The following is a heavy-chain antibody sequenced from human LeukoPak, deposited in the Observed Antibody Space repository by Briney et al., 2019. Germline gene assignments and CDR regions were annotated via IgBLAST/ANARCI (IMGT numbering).Heavy chain of an antibody. CDR1: GFALSNHA. D-gene: IGHD2-8*01. CDR3: AKDRGIFYYREFDY. V-gene: IGHV3-23*01. Sequence: PGGSLRLSCAASGFALSNHAMSWVRQAPGKGLEWVSGVSDSGTSTDYADSVKGRFTISRDNSKNMLYLQMNSLRAEDTAVYYCAKDRGIFYYREFDYWGQGALVTVSS. CDR2: VSDSGTST. J-gene: IGHJ4*02.